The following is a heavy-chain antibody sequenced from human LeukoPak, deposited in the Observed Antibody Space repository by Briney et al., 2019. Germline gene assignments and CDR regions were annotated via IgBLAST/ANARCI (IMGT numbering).Heavy chain of an antibody. D-gene: IGHD5-18*01. CDR2: ISAYNGNT. Sequence: ASVKVSCKASGYTFTSYGISWVRQAPGQGLEWMGWISAYNGNTNYAQKLQGRVTMTTDTSTSTAYMELRSLRSDDTAVYYCARDLAPEPDTYYYYGMDVWGQGTTVTVSS. CDR3: ARDLAPEPDTYYYYGMDV. J-gene: IGHJ6*02. V-gene: IGHV1-18*01. CDR1: GYTFTSYG.